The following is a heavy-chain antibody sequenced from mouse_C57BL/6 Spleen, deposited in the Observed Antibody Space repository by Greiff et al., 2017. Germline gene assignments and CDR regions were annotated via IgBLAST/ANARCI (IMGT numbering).Heavy chain of an antibody. CDR2: IYPGGGYT. J-gene: IGHJ2*01. CDR3: ARRDTTVVEDYFDY. D-gene: IGHD1-1*01. Sequence: QVQLQQSGAELVRPGTSVKMSCKASGYTFTNNWIGWAKQRPGHGLEWIGDIYPGGGYTNYNEKFKGKATLTADKSSSTAYMQFSSLTSEDSAIYYCARRDTTVVEDYFDYWGQGTTLTVSS. CDR1: GYTFTNNW. V-gene: IGHV1-63*01.